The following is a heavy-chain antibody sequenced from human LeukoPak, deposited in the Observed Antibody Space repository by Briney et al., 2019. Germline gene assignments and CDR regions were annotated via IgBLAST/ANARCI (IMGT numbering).Heavy chain of an antibody. J-gene: IGHJ6*03. V-gene: IGHV3-7*04. CDR3: AGGEAAPTSRGYYYYMDV. Sequence: GGSLRLSCAASGFTFSSYAMSWVRQAPGKGLEWVANIKQDGSEKYYVDSVKGRFTISRDNAKNSLYLQMNSLRAEDTAVYYCAGGEAAPTSRGYYYYMDVWGKGTTVTVSS. CDR2: IKQDGSEK. CDR1: GFTFSSYA. D-gene: IGHD2-15*01.